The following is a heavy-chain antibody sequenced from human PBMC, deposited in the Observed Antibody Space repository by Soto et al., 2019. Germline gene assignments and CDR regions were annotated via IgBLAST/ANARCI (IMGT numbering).Heavy chain of an antibody. J-gene: IGHJ6*03. CDR3: ARGSRVLRYFDWLSYYYYMDV. Sequence: ASVKVSCKASGYTFTSYGISWVRQAPGQGLEWMGWISAYNGNTNYAQKLQGRVTMTTDTSTSTAYMELSSLRSEDTAVYYCARGSRVLRYFDWLSYYYYMDVWGKGTTVTVSS. D-gene: IGHD3-9*01. CDR2: ISAYNGNT. V-gene: IGHV1-18*01. CDR1: GYTFTSYG.